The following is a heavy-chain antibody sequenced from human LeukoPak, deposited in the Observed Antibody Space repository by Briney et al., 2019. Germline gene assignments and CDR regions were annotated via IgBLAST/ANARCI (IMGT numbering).Heavy chain of an antibody. CDR1: GYTFTGYY. V-gene: IGHV1-2*04. D-gene: IGHD6-13*01. J-gene: IGHJ6*02. Sequence: ASVKVSCKASGYTFTGYYMHWVRQAPGQGLEWMGWNNPNSGGTNYAQKFQGWVTMTRDTSISTAYMELSRLRSDDTAVYYCARVGIAAANSYYYYGMDVWGQGTTVTVSS. CDR2: NNPNSGGT. CDR3: ARVGIAAANSYYYYGMDV.